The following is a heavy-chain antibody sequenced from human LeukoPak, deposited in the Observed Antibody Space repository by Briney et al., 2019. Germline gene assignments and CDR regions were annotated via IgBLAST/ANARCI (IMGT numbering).Heavy chain of an antibody. D-gene: IGHD3-10*01. V-gene: IGHV4-39*07. CDR2: IYHSGST. CDR1: GGSISSSSYY. CDR3: ARGLYGSGDQPVPSGMDV. J-gene: IGHJ6*02. Sequence: SETLSLTCTVSGGSISSSSYYWGWIRQPPGKVMEWIGSIYHSGSTYYNPSLKSRVTISVDTSKNQFSLKLSSVTAADTAVYYCARGLYGSGDQPVPSGMDVWGQGTTVTVSS.